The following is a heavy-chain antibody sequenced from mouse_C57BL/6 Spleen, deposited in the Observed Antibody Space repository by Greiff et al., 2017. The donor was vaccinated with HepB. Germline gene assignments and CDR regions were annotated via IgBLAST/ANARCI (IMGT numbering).Heavy chain of an antibody. CDR3: AREDGGYYFDY. CDR1: GYAFSSSW. D-gene: IGHD1-1*02. CDR2: IYPGDGDT. V-gene: IGHV1-82*01. Sequence: VQLQQSGPELVKPGASVKISCKASGYAFSSSWMNWVKQRPGKGLEWIGRIYPGDGDTNYNGKFKGKATLTADKSSSTAYMQLSSLTSEDSAVYFCAREDGGYYFDYWGQGTTLTVSS. J-gene: IGHJ2*01.